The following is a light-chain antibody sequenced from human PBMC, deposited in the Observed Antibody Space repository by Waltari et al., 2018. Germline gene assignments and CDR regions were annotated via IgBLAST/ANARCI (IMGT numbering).Light chain of an antibody. CDR3: QEYNNWYT. J-gene: IGKJ2*01. CDR2: AAS. CDR1: PSLSTN. Sequence: EIGMTQSPATLSVFPGERATLSCRASPSLSTNLAWYQQKPGQAPRLLIYAASTRASGIPARFSGSGSGTEFTLTISSRQSEDFAVYYCQEYNNWYTLGQGTKLEIK. V-gene: IGKV3-15*01.